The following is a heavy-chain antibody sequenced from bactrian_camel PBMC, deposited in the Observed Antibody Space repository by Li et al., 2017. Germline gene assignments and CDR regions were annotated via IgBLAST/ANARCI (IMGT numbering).Heavy chain of an antibody. Sequence: QVQLVESGGGLVQPGGSLRLSCAASGFTFSSSGMSWVRLTPGKGLEWVSGIYSDGSYTVYADSVKGRFTISRDNAKGTVYLQMNSLKLEDTAMYYCAAARTLTDWARSRASWGQGTQVTVS. J-gene: IGHJ6*01. CDR3: AAARTLTDWARSRAS. V-gene: IGHV3S7*01. CDR2: IYSDGSYT. CDR1: GFTFSSSG. D-gene: IGHD5*01.